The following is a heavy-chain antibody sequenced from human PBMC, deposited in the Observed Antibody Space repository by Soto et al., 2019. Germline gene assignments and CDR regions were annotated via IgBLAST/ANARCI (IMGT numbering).Heavy chain of an antibody. Sequence: SETLSLTCAVSGGSISSGGYSWSWIRQPPGKGLEWIGYIYHSGSTYYNPSLESRLTISIDTSKNQFSLRLASVTAADTAVYYCARTLPNRQLFDSWSQGTLVTVSS. CDR2: IYHSGST. CDR3: ARTLPNRQLFDS. J-gene: IGHJ4*02. CDR1: GGSISSGGYS. V-gene: IGHV4-30-2*02. D-gene: IGHD1-1*01.